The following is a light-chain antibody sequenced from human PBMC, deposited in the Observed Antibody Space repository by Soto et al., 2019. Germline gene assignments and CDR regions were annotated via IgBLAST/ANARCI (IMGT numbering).Light chain of an antibody. V-gene: IGKV3-20*01. Sequence: EIVLTQSPGALSLSPEERVTLSCRASQSVSSSYLAWYQQKPGQAPRLLISGASSRATGIPDMFSGSGSGTDFILTINRLEAEDFAVYFCQQYGSSPVTFGQGTRLEIK. CDR1: QSVSSSY. CDR3: QQYGSSPVT. CDR2: GAS. J-gene: IGKJ5*01.